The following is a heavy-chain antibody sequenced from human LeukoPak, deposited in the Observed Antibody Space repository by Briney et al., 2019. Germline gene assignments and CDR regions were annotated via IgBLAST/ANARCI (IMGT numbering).Heavy chain of an antibody. Sequence: SETLSLTCTVSSGSISSSNYYWSWIRQPAGKGLEWIGRISTIGSTNYNPSLNSRVTMSVDTSKNQFSLNLSSVTAADTAVYYCARGFYGGYVFDYWGQGTLVTVSS. J-gene: IGHJ4*02. CDR3: ARGFYGGYVFDY. CDR1: SGSISSSNYY. V-gene: IGHV4-61*02. CDR2: ISTIGST. D-gene: IGHD4-17*01.